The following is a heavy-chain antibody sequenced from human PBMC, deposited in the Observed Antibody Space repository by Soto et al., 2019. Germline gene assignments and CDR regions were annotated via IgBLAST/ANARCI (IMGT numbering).Heavy chain of an antibody. CDR1: GGSISSGGYY. D-gene: IGHD5-12*01. V-gene: IGHV4-31*03. Sequence: QVQLQESGPGLVKPSQTLSLTCTVSGGSISSGGYYWSWIRQHPGKGLEWIGYIYYSGSTYYNPSLRSRVTISVDTSQNQCSLKLSSVTAAGTAVYYCARKTESGYGKIYSYYGMDVWGQGTTLTLSS. J-gene: IGHJ6*02. CDR2: IYYSGST. CDR3: ARKTESGYGKIYSYYGMDV.